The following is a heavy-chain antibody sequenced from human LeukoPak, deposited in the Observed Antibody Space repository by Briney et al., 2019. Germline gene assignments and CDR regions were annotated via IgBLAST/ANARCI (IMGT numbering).Heavy chain of an antibody. CDR3: ARAPLPPRVSLEFYYYYGMDV. CDR2: IIPIFGTA. CDR1: GGTFSSYA. Sequence: GASVKVSCKASGGTFSSYAINWVRQAPGQGLEWMGGIIPIFGTANYAQKFQGRVTITADKSTSTAYMELSSLRSEDTAVYYCARAPLPPRVSLEFYYYYGMDVWGKGTTVTVSS. J-gene: IGHJ6*04. D-gene: IGHD3-16*02. V-gene: IGHV1-69*06.